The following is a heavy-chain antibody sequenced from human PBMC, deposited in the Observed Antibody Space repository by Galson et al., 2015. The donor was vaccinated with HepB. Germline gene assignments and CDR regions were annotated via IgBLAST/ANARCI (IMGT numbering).Heavy chain of an antibody. J-gene: IGHJ6*02. CDR3: ARNPASYDYYNMDV. D-gene: IGHD2-21*01. V-gene: IGHV3-48*01. CDR2: ISPGGAK. CDR1: GFSFMSHS. Sequence: SLRLSCAASGFSFMSHSMNWVRHSPGKGLEWLAYISPGGAKYYADSARGRFTISRDNDKKSMYLHMSSLRVEDTAVYYCARNPASYDYYNMDVWGQGTTVTVSS.